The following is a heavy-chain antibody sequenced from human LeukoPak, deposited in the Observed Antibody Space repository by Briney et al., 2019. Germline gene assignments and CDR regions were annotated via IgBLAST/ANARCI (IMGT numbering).Heavy chain of an antibody. J-gene: IGHJ5*02. CDR1: GYTFTSYG. V-gene: IGHV1-8*03. Sequence: GASVKVSCKASGYTFTSYGISWVRQATGQGLEWIGWMNPNSGYTGYAQKFQGRVTITRNTSISTAYMELSSLRSEDTAVYYCARVQISGPRWFDPWGQGTLVTVSS. CDR3: ARVQISGPRWFDP. D-gene: IGHD3-10*01. CDR2: MNPNSGYT.